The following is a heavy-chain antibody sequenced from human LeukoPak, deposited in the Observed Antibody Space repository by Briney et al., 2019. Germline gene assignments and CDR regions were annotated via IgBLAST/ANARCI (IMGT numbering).Heavy chain of an antibody. Sequence: TGGSLRLSCAASGFTFGSYAMSWVRQAPGKGLEWVSAISGSGGSTYYADSVKGRFTISRDNSKNTLYLQMNSLRAEDTAVYYCAKTRDSSGYYFDYWGQGTLVTVSS. V-gene: IGHV3-23*01. CDR3: AKTRDSSGYYFDY. J-gene: IGHJ4*02. D-gene: IGHD3-22*01. CDR1: GFTFGSYA. CDR2: ISGSGGST.